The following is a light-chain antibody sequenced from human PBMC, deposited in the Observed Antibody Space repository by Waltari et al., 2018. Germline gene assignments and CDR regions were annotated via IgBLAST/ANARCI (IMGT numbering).Light chain of an antibody. V-gene: IGKV3-11*01. CDR2: DAS. J-gene: IGKJ2*01. Sequence: EIVLTQSPATLSLSPGERATLSCRASQRVSSYLAWYQQKPGQAPRLLIYDASDRATGIPARFSGSGSGTDFTLTISSLEPEDFAFYYCQHRSNGPLYTFGQGTKLEIK. CDR3: QHRSNGPLYT. CDR1: QRVSSY.